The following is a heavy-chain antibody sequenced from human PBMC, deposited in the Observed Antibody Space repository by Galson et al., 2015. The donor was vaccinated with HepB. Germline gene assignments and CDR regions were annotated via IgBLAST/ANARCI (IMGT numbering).Heavy chain of an antibody. CDR1: GLIFSNYA. Sequence: SLRLSCAASGLIFSNYAMHWVRQAPGKGLEWVAVISYDGSNKYYADSVKGRFTISRDNSKNTLYLQTNSLRAEDTAVYYCARDSGKWELPFDPNWYFDLWGRGTLVTVSS. V-gene: IGHV3-30-3*01. CDR2: ISYDGSNK. CDR3: ARDSGKWELPFDPNWYFDL. J-gene: IGHJ2*01. D-gene: IGHD1-26*01.